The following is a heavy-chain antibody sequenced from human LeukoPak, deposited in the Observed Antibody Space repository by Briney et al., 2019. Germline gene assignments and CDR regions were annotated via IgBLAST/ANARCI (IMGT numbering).Heavy chain of an antibody. CDR2: IYPGDSDT. Sequence: GESLKISCKGSGYSFTSYWIGWVRQMPGKGLEWMGIIYPGDSDTRYGPSFQGQVTISADKSISTAYLQWSSLKASDTAMYYCARLDGYYDSSGYYPRGAFDIWGQGTMVTVSS. V-gene: IGHV5-51*01. J-gene: IGHJ3*02. CDR1: GYSFTSYW. CDR3: ARLDGYYDSSGYYPRGAFDI. D-gene: IGHD3-22*01.